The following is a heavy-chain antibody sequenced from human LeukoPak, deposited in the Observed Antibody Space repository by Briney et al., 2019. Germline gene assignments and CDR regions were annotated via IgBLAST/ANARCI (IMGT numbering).Heavy chain of an antibody. J-gene: IGHJ4*02. CDR1: GGTFSSYA. D-gene: IGHD6-19*01. Sequence: SVKVSCKASGGTFSSYAISWMRQAPGQGLEWMGGIIPIFGTANYAQKFQGRVTITTDESTSTAYMELSSLRSEDTAVYYCARTREQWQVLDYWGQGTLVTVSS. CDR2: IIPIFGTA. CDR3: ARTREQWQVLDY. V-gene: IGHV1-69*05.